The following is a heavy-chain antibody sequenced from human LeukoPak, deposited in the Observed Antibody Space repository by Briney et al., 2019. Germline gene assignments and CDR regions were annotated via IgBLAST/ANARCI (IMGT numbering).Heavy chain of an antibody. J-gene: IGHJ6*04. V-gene: IGHV3-21*01. Sequence: GGSLRLSCAASGFTFSSYSMNWVRQAPGKGLEWVSSISSSSTSIYYADSVKGRFTISRDNAKNSLYLQVNGLGAEDTAVYYCARASKLYCSSTSCYMDVWGKGTTVTVSS. CDR3: ARASKLYCSSTSCYMDV. CDR2: ISSSSTSI. D-gene: IGHD2-2*01. CDR1: GFTFSSYS.